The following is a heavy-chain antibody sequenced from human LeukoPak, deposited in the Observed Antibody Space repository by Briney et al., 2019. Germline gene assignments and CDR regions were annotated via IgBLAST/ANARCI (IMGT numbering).Heavy chain of an antibody. D-gene: IGHD3-16*02. Sequence: GGSLRLSCAASGFTFSSYAMSWVRQAPGKGLEWVSAISGSGGSTYYADSVKGRFTISRDNSKNTLYLQMNSLRAEDTAVYYCAKLADYVWGSYRHLSFDYWGQGTLVTVSS. J-gene: IGHJ4*02. CDR2: ISGSGGST. CDR3: AKLADYVWGSYRHLSFDY. V-gene: IGHV3-23*01. CDR1: GFTFSSYA.